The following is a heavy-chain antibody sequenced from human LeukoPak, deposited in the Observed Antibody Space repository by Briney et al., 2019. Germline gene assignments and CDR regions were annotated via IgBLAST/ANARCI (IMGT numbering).Heavy chain of an antibody. J-gene: IGHJ4*02. CDR1: GGSLSSGGYS. CDR3: ARGHYGWGSFYHS. CDR2: IYHSGST. D-gene: IGHD3-10*01. Sequence: PSQTLSLTCAVSGGSLSSGGYSWSWIRQPPGKGLEWIGYIYHSGSTYCNPSLKSRVTISVDRSKNQFSLKLSSVTAADTAVYYCARGHYGWGSFYHSWGQGSLVSVSS. V-gene: IGHV4-30-2*01.